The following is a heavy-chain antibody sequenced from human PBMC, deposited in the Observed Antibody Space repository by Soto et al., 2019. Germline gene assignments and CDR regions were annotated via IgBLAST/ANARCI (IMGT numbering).Heavy chain of an antibody. CDR2: IAYDGSLK. J-gene: IGHJ6*02. D-gene: IGHD3-10*01. V-gene: IGHV3-30*18. CDR1: GFTFSSYG. CDR3: AKDLKVSGSHYGTLNYYYGMDV. Sequence: QVQLVESGGGVVQPGGTLRLSCAASGFTFSSYGMQWVRQAPGKGLEWVAVIAYDGSLKYYVDSVKGRFTISRDNSKNTQYLQINSLRAEDTAVYYCAKDLKVSGSHYGTLNYYYGMDVWGQGTTVSVSS.